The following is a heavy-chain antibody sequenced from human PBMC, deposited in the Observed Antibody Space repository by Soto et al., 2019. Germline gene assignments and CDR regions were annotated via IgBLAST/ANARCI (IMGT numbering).Heavy chain of an antibody. Sequence: ASVKVSCKASGYTFTGYYMHWVRQAPGQGLEWMGWINPNSGGTNYAQKFQGRVTMTRDTSISTAYMELSRLRSDDTAVYYCARVSYDFWSGPPGYWGQGTLVTVSS. CDR3: ARVSYDFWSGPPGY. J-gene: IGHJ4*02. D-gene: IGHD3-3*01. CDR1: GYTFTGYY. V-gene: IGHV1-2*02. CDR2: INPNSGGT.